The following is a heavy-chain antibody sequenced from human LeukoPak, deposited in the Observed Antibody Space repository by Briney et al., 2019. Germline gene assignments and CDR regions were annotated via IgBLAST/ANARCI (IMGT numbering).Heavy chain of an antibody. CDR2: ISSSSSYI. CDR3: ARALRGEDY. J-gene: IGHJ4*02. V-gene: IGHV3-21*01. CDR1: GFGVSVYF. Sequence: GGSLRLSCAVSGFGVSVYFMTWVRQAPGKGLEWVSSISSSSSYIYYADSVKGRFTISRDNAKNSLYLQMNSLRAEDTAVYYCARALRGEDYWGQGTLVTVSS. D-gene: IGHD3-16*01.